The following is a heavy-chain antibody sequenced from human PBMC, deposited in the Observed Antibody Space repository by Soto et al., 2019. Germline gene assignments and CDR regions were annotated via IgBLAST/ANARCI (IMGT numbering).Heavy chain of an antibody. J-gene: IGHJ6*02. CDR3: AKDGYGSGSYYYGMDV. D-gene: IGHD3-10*01. V-gene: IGHV3-23*01. Sequence: GGSLRLSCAASGFTFSSYAMSWVRQAPGKGLEWVSAISGSGGSTYYADSVKGRFTISRDNSKNTLYLQMNSLRAEDTAVYYCAKDGYGSGSYYYGMDVWGQGTTVTVSS. CDR1: GFTFSSYA. CDR2: ISGSGGST.